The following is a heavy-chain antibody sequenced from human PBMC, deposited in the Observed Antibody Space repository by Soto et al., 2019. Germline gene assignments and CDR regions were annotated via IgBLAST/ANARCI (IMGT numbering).Heavy chain of an antibody. CDR2: INPNSGGT. V-gene: IGHV1-2*02. D-gene: IGHD2-15*01. Sequence: ASVKVSCKASGYTFTGYYMHWVRQAPGQGLEWMGWINPNSGGTNYAQKFQGRVTISVDTSKNQFSLKLSSVTAADTAVYYCARAGVVVAATNYYYGMDVWGQGTTVTVSS. J-gene: IGHJ6*02. CDR1: GYTFTGYY. CDR3: ARAGVVVAATNYYYGMDV.